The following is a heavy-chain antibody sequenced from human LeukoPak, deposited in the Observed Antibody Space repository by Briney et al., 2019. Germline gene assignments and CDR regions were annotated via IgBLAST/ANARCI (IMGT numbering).Heavy chain of an antibody. V-gene: IGHV3-23*01. J-gene: IGHJ5*02. Sequence: GGSLRLSCAASGFTFSNHGMNWVRQAPGKGLEWVSGISPSGDITYYADSVKGRFTISRDNSKNTLYLQMDSLRAEDTAVYYCAKDLLRDRWFGESWGQGTLVTVSS. CDR3: AKDLLRDRWFGES. D-gene: IGHD3-10*01. CDR1: GFTFSNHG. CDR2: ISPSGDIT.